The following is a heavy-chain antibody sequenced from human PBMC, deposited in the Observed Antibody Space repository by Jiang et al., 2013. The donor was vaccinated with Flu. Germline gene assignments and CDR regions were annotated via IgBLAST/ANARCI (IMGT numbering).Heavy chain of an antibody. CDR1: GGSFSGYY. CDR3: ARAGGYGSGSLVLYFDY. Sequence: SLTCAVYGGSFSGYYWSWIRQPPGKGLEWIGEINHSGSTNYNPSLKSRVTISVDTSKNQFSLKLSSVTAADTAVYYCARAGGYGSGSLVLYFDYWGQGTLVTVSS. J-gene: IGHJ4*02. D-gene: IGHD3-10*01. V-gene: IGHV4-34*01. CDR2: INHSGST.